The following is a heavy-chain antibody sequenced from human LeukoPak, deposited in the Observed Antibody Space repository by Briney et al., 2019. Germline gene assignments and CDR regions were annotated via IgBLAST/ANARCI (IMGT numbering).Heavy chain of an antibody. J-gene: IGHJ4*02. Sequence: GGSLRLSCAASGFTFSSYAMSWVRQAPGKGLEWVSAISGSGGSTYYADSVKGRFTISRDNSKNTLYLQMNSLRAEDTAVYYCANARGYSGYDGGGYWGQGTLVTVSS. D-gene: IGHD5-12*01. V-gene: IGHV3-23*01. CDR2: ISGSGGST. CDR3: ANARGYSGYDGGGY. CDR1: GFTFSSYA.